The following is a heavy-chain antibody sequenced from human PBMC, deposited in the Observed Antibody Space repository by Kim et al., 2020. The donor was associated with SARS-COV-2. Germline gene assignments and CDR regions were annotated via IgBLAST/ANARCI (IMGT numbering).Heavy chain of an antibody. V-gene: IGHV4-34*01. J-gene: IGHJ4*02. Sequence: SETLSLTCAVYGGSFRGYYWSWIRQPPGKGLEWIGEINHSGSTNYNPSLKSRVTISVDTSKNQFSLKLSSVTAADTAVYYCARSRAGGYDHIDYWGQGTLVTVSS. D-gene: IGHD5-12*01. CDR1: GGSFRGYY. CDR2: INHSGST. CDR3: ARSRAGGYDHIDY.